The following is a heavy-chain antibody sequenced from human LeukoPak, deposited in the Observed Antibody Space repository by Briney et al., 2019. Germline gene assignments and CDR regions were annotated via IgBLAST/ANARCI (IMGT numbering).Heavy chain of an antibody. CDR1: GFTVSSNY. Sequence: GGSLRLSCAASGFTVSSNYMSWVRQAPGKGLEWVSAISGSGGSTYYAGSVKGRFTISRDNSKNTLYLQMNSLRAEDTAVYYCAKHYYDSSGNYWGQGTLVTVSS. V-gene: IGHV3-23*01. D-gene: IGHD3-22*01. CDR2: ISGSGGST. CDR3: AKHYYDSSGNY. J-gene: IGHJ4*02.